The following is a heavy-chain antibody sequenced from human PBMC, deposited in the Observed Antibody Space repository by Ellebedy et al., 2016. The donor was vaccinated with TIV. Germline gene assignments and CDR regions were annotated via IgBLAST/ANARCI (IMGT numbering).Heavy chain of an antibody. Sequence: GGSLRLSXVGSGFNFDDFAMHWVRQAPGKGLEWVSGIDWNSGTKDYADSVKGRFSISRDNAKKSLSLEMKSLRPDDTAFYHCAKDHDTSLTLWGQGTLVTVSS. CDR2: IDWNSGTK. CDR3: AKDHDTSLTL. J-gene: IGHJ4*02. CDR1: GFNFDDFA. V-gene: IGHV3-9*01.